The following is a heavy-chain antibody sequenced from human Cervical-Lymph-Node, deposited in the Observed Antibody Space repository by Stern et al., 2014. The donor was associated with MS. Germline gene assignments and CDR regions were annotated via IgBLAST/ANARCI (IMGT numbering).Heavy chain of an antibody. CDR3: ARDTSSPERSDW. Sequence: EVQLVESGGGVIQPGGSLRLSCTASGFTASRDYMTWVRQAPGKVLEWVSLITNVGISFYTDSVKGRFTISRDDSKNTVYLHMTSLRAEDTAMYYCARDTSSPERSDWWGQGTLVTVSS. CDR1: GFTASRDY. J-gene: IGHJ4*02. V-gene: IGHV3-53*01. D-gene: IGHD1-1*01. CDR2: ITNVGIS.